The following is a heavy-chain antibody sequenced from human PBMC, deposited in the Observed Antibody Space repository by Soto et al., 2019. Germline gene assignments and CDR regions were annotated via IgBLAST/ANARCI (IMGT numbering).Heavy chain of an antibody. J-gene: IGHJ4*02. CDR1: GGSISSNY. Sequence: PETLSLTCTVSGGSISSNYWTWIRQPPGKGLEWIGYVYNSGSTNYNPSLKSRVTISEDTSKSQFSLKVNSMTAADTAVYYCARYRREAVAGYTLDNWGQGILVTVSS. D-gene: IGHD6-13*01. CDR2: VYNSGST. CDR3: ARYRREAVAGYTLDN. V-gene: IGHV4-59*01.